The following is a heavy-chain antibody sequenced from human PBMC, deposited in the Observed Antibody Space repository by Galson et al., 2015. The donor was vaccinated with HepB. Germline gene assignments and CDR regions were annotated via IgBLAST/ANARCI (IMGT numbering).Heavy chain of an antibody. J-gene: IGHJ6*03. D-gene: IGHD3-10*01. CDR1: RFTFSSYW. V-gene: IGHV3-7*01. CDR3: ARASYEYYGSGSYYIGPDGDYYYYYYMDV. Sequence: SLRLSCAASRFTFSSYWMSWVRQAPGKGLEWVANIKQDGSEKYYVDSVKGRFTISRDNAKNSLYLQMNSLRAEDTAVYYCARASYEYYGSGSYYIGPDGDYYYYYYMDVWGKGTTVTVSS. CDR2: IKQDGSEK.